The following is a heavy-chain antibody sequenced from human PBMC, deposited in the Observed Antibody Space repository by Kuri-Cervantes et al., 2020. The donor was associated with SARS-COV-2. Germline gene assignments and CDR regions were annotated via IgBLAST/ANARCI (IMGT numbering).Heavy chain of an antibody. CDR2: INSDGSST. D-gene: IGHD4-11*01. Sequence: GESLKISCAASGFTFDDYAMHWVRQAPGKGLEWVSGINSDGSSTSYADSVKGRFTISRDNAKNTLYLQMNSLRAEDTAVYYCVRDPNDSWSHYFDYWGQGTLVTVSS. CDR3: VRDPNDSWSHYFDY. CDR1: GFTFDDYA. V-gene: IGHV3-74*01. J-gene: IGHJ4*02.